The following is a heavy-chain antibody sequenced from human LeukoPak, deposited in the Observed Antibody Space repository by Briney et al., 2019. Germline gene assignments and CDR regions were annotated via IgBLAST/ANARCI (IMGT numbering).Heavy chain of an antibody. V-gene: IGHV3-30*02. J-gene: IGHJ4*02. D-gene: IGHD3-22*01. CDR2: IRYDGSNK. CDR1: GFTFSSYG. Sequence: PGGSLRLSCAASGFTFSSYGMHWVRQAPGKGLEWVAFIRYDGSNKYYADSVKGRFTISRDNSKNTLYLQMNSLRAEDTAVYYCAKDLYYYDSSGYTIIDYWGQGTLVTVSS. CDR3: AKDLYYYDSSGYTIIDY.